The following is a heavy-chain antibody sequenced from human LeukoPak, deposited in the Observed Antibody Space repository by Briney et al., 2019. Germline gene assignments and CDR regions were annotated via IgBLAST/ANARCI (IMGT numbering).Heavy chain of an antibody. V-gene: IGHV4-4*02. CDR1: GGSISSSNW. D-gene: IGHD2-21*02. Sequence: SGTLSLTCAVSGGSISSSNWWSWVRQPPGKGLEWIGEIYHSGSTNYNPSLKSRVTLSVDKSKNQFSLKLSSVTAADTAVYYCARDTYCGGDCHAFDIWGQGTMVTVSS. CDR3: ARDTYCGGDCHAFDI. J-gene: IGHJ3*02. CDR2: IYHSGST.